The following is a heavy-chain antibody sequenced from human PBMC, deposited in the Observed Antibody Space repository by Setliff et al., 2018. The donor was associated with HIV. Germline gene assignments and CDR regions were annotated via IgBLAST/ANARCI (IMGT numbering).Heavy chain of an antibody. V-gene: IGHV1-3*01. J-gene: IGHJ4*02. CDR3: ARGSSVGWEVLRTDY. CDR1: GYTFNGYA. D-gene: IGHD1-26*01. Sequence: ASVKVSCKASGYTFNGYAIHWVCQAPGQRLEWMGWINAVTGNTKYSQKFQGRVTITKDTSASTAYMELSRLGSEDTAVYYCARGSSVGWEVLRTDYWGQGTLVTVSS. CDR2: INAVTGNT.